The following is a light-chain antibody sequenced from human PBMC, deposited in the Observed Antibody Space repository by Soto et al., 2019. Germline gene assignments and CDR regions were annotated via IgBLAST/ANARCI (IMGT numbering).Light chain of an antibody. Sequence: EIVLTQSPGTLSLSPGERATLSCRASQSVSSHLAWYQQKPGQAPRLLIYDASNRATGIPARFSGSGSGTDFTLNISSLEPEDFSVYHCVQRTTWPWTCGQGSNVEIK. CDR3: VQRTTWPWT. CDR2: DAS. V-gene: IGKV3-11*01. CDR1: QSVSSH. J-gene: IGKJ1*01.